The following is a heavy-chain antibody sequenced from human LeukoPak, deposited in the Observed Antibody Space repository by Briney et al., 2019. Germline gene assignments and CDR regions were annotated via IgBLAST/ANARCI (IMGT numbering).Heavy chain of an antibody. J-gene: IGHJ4*02. CDR2: ISGSGGST. V-gene: IGHV3-23*01. Sequence: GGSLRLSCAASGFTFSSYAMTWVRQAPGKGLEWVSAISGSGGSTYYADSVKGRFTISRDNSKNTLYLQMNSLRAEDTAVYYCAKDGRLLYSLDYWGQGTLVTVSS. CDR1: GFTFSSYA. D-gene: IGHD3-3*01. CDR3: AKDGRLLYSLDY.